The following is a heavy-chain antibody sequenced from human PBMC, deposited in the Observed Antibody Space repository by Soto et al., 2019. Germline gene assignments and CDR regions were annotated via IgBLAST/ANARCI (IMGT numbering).Heavy chain of an antibody. D-gene: IGHD3-22*01. CDR3: AKARYFDSTGYLYYFDY. V-gene: IGHV3-23*01. CDR2: ITGSGDYT. CDR1: GFTFSNYA. J-gene: IGHJ4*02. Sequence: EVQLLESGGGLAQPGASLRLSCAASGFTFSNYAMSWVRQAPGKGLEWVSSITGSGDYTYYADSVKGRFTISRDNSKTTLYLQMNSLRAGDTAVYYCAKARYFDSTGYLYYFDYWGQGTLITVSS.